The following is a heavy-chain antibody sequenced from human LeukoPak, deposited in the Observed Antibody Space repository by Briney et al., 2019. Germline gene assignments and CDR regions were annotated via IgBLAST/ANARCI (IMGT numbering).Heavy chain of an antibody. D-gene: IGHD3-10*01. V-gene: IGHV5-51*01. CDR2: IYPGDSDT. CDR3: ARPNLWFGEFYGFDP. CDR1: GYRFTSYW. J-gene: IGHJ5*02. Sequence: GESLKISCKGSGYRFTSYWIGWVRQMPGKGLEWMGIIYPGDSDTRYSPTFQGQVTISADKSISTAYLQWSSLKASDSAMYYCARPNLWFGEFYGFDPWGQGTLVTVS.